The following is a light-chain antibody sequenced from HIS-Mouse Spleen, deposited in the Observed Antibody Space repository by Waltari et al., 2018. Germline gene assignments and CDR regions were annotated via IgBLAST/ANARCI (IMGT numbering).Light chain of an antibody. V-gene: IGKV3-20*01. J-gene: IGKJ2*01. CDR1: QSVTSSC. Sequence: ELVLTQSPGTLSLSPVYIATLSCRASQSVTSSCLAWNKQKLGQATRLLIYGASSRATGIPDRFSGSGSGTDFTLTISRLEPEDFAVYYCQQYGSSPFTFGQGTKLEIK. CDR3: QQYGSSPFT. CDR2: GAS.